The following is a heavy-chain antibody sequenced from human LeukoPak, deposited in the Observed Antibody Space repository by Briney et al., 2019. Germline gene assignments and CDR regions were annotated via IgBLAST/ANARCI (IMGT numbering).Heavy chain of an antibody. D-gene: IGHD2-8*01. V-gene: IGHV3-30*19. CDR1: GFTFSNYG. CDR2: MSYDGRNK. CDR3: ARDNGREDY. J-gene: IGHJ4*02. Sequence: GGSLRLSCAASGFTFSNYGIHWVRQAPGKGLEWVAVMSYDGRNKYYADSVKGRFTISGDNSKNTLHLQMNSLRAEDTAVYYCARDNGREDYWGQGTLVTVSS.